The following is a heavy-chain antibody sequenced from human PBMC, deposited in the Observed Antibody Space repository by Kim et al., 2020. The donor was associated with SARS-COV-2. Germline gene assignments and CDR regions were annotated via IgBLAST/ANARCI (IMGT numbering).Heavy chain of an antibody. V-gene: IGHV4-59*13. D-gene: IGHD3-22*01. J-gene: IGHJ5*02. Sequence: SETLSLTCTVSGGSISSYYWSWIRQPPGKGLEWIGYIYYSGSTNYNPSLKSRVTISVDTSKNQFSLKLSSVTAADTAVYYCARDLDYYDSSGYYYGFDPWGQGTLVTVSS. CDR1: GGSISSYY. CDR2: IYYSGST. CDR3: ARDLDYYDSSGYYYGFDP.